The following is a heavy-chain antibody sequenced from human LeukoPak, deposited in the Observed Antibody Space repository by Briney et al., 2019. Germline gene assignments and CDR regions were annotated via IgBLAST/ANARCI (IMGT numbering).Heavy chain of an antibody. J-gene: IGHJ4*02. CDR1: GGSFSGYY. Sequence: SETLSLTCAVYGGSFSGYYWSWIRQPPGKGLEWIGEINHSGSTNYNPSLKSRVTISVDTSKNQFSLKLSSVTAADTAVYYCASNRGSSFVDYWGQGTLVTVSS. CDR2: INHSGST. D-gene: IGHD6-13*01. V-gene: IGHV4-34*01. CDR3: ASNRGSSFVDY.